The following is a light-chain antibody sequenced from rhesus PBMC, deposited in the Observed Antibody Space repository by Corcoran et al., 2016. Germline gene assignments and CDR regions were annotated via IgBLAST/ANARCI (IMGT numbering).Light chain of an antibody. V-gene: IGKV1-37*01. J-gene: IGKJ4*01. CDR1: QGISSY. CDR2: TAS. Sequence: DIQMTQSPSSLSASVGDTVTITCRASQGISSYLAWYQKKPGKAPKPLIYTASNLESGVPSRFSGSGSGTDVTLTISSLQPKDFATSYCQQYNSAPLAFGGGTKVEIK. CDR3: QQYNSAPLA.